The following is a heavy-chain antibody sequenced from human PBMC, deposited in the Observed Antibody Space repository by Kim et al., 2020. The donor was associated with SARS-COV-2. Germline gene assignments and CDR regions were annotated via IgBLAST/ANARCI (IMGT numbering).Heavy chain of an antibody. CDR3: ARAPGLGTMIVVVTHFDY. CDR1: GGSISSGGYY. J-gene: IGHJ4*02. V-gene: IGHV4-31*03. CDR2: IYYSGST. D-gene: IGHD3-22*01. Sequence: SETLSLTCTVSGGSISSGGYYWSWIRQHPGKGLEWIGYIYYSGSTYYNPSLKSRVTISVDTPKNQFSLKLSSVTAADTAVYYCARAPGLGTMIVVVTHFDYWGQGTLVTVSS.